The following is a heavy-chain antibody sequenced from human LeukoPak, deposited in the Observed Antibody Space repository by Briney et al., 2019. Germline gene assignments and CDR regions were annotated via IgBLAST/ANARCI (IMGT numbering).Heavy chain of an antibody. CDR2: IYYSGST. V-gene: IGHV4-39*01. J-gene: IGHJ4*02. CDR3: ARHPGSLDS. Sequence: PSETLSLTCIVSGVSISSSYYYWGWIRQPPGKGLEWIGSIYYSGSTYYNPSLNGRVSISQDTSKNHFSLKVTSVTAADTAVYYCARHPGSLDSWGQGILVTVSS. CDR1: GVSISSSYYY. D-gene: IGHD3-10*01.